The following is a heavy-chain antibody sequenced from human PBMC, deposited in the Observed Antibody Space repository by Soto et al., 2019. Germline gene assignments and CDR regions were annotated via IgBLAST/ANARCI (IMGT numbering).Heavy chain of an antibody. CDR3: ARGHRDSGSYLHDAFDI. CDR1: GGSISSSSYY. CDR2: IYYSGST. D-gene: IGHD1-26*01. V-gene: IGHV4-39*01. Sequence: SETLSLTCTVSGGSISSSSYYWGWIRQPPGKGLEWIGSIYYSGSTYYNPSLKSRVTISVDTSKNQFSLKLSSVTAADTAVYYCARGHRDSGSYLHDAFDIWGQGTMVTVSS. J-gene: IGHJ3*02.